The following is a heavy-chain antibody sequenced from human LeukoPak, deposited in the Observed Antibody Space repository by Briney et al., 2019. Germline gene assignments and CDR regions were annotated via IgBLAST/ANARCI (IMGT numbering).Heavy chain of an antibody. J-gene: IGHJ1*01. V-gene: IGHV3-23*01. CDR3: ATWRYSSSWYAEYFQH. Sequence: GGSLRLSCAASGFTFSSYAMSWVRQAPGKGLEWVSAISGSGGSTYYADSVKGRFTISRDNSKNTLYLQMNSLRAEDTAVYYCATWRYSSSWYAEYFQHWGQGTLVTVSS. D-gene: IGHD6-13*01. CDR2: ISGSGGST. CDR1: GFTFSSYA.